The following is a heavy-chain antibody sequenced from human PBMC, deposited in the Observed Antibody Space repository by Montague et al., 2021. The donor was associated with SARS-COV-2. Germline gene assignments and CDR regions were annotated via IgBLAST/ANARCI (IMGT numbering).Heavy chain of an antibody. J-gene: IGHJ5*02. Sequence: SETLSLTCTVSGGSISSSSYYWGWIRQPPGKGLEWIGSIYYSGSTYYNPSLKSRVTISVDTSKNQFSLKLSSVTAADTAVYYCAREWFSPMIVVVITPTGWFDPWGQGTLVTVSS. D-gene: IGHD3-22*01. V-gene: IGHV4-39*07. CDR3: AREWFSPMIVVVITPTGWFDP. CDR1: GGSISSSSYY. CDR2: IYYSGST.